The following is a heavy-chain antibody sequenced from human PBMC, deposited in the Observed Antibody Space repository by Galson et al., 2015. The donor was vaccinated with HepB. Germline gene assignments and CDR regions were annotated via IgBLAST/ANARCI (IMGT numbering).Heavy chain of an antibody. J-gene: IGHJ4*02. CDR3: AKREDVVTGTESYFSD. V-gene: IGHV3-23*01. D-gene: IGHD3-9*01. CDR2: ISRTGSRT. Sequence: SLRLSCAVSGLTFSSQALSWVRQAPGKGLEWVSGISRTGSRTDYADSVKGRFTISRDNSNNILYLHTNSLRVEDTAFYYCAKREDVVTGTESYFSDWGQGILVTVSS. CDR1: GLTFSSQA.